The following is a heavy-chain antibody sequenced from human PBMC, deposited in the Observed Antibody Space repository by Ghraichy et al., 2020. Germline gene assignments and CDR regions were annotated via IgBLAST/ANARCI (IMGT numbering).Heavy chain of an antibody. CDR1: GFAFNSYG. CDR2: ISGSGSDT. CDR3: TRTIGGSGYSYSDY. D-gene: IGHD3-22*01. Sequence: GGSLRLSCAASGFAFNSYGMSWVRQAPGKGLEWVSAISGSGSDTYYADSVKGRFTFSRDNSKDTLYLQMSSLRAEDTAVYYCTRTIGGSGYSYSDYWGQGTLVSVSS. J-gene: IGHJ4*02. V-gene: IGHV3-23*01.